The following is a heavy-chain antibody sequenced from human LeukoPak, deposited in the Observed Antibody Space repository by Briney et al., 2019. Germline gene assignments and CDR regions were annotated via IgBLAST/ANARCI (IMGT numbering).Heavy chain of an antibody. CDR1: GGSISSYY. J-gene: IGHJ4*02. CDR2: IYTSGST. D-gene: IGHD5-12*01. Sequence: SETLSLTCTVSGGSISSYYWSWLRQPAGKGLEWIGRIYTSGSTNYNPSLKSRVTISVDTSKNQFSLRLSSVTAADTAVYYCARAYSGYAQPIDYWGQGTLVTVSS. V-gene: IGHV4-4*07. CDR3: ARAYSGYAQPIDY.